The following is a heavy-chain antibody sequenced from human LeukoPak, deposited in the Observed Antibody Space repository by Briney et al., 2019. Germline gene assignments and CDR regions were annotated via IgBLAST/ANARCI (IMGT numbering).Heavy chain of an antibody. V-gene: IGHV7-4-1*02. D-gene: IGHD3-16*02. CDR2: INPNTGNP. J-gene: IGHJ5*01. CDR1: GYTFTNYA. Sequence: ASVKVSCKASGYTFTNYAMNWVRQAPGQGLEWMGWINPNTGNPAYAQGFTGRFVLSLGTSVTTTYLQISGLKAEDTAVYYCARAYQPLGGLSFPDSWGQGTLVTVSS. CDR3: ARAYQPLGGLSFPDS.